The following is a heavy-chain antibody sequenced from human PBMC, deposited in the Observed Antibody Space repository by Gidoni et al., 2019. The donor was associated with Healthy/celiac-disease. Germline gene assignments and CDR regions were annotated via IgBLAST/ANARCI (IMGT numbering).Heavy chain of an antibody. CDR3: ARDKVGAAPPSWFDP. D-gene: IGHD3-3*01. V-gene: IGHV1-46*01. CDR1: GYTFTSYY. CDR2: INPSGGST. J-gene: IGHJ5*02. Sequence: QVQLVQSGAEVKKPGASVKVSCKASGYTFTSYYMHWVRQAPGQGLEWMGRINPSGGSTSYAQKFQGRVTMTRDTSTSTVYMELSSLRSEDTAVYYCARDKVGAAPPSWFDPWGQGTLVTVSS.